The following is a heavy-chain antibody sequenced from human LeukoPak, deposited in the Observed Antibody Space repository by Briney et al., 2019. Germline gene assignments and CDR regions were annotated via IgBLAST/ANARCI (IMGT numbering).Heavy chain of an antibody. CDR1: GGSISSYY. D-gene: IGHD3/OR15-3a*01. CDR2: IYYSGST. CDR3: AREGLGTIDY. J-gene: IGHJ4*02. Sequence: SETLSLTCTVSGGSISSYYWSWIRQPPGKGLEWIGYIYYSGSTNYNPSLKSQVTISVDTSKNQFSLKLSSVTAADTAVYYCAREGLGTIDYWGQGTLVTVSS. V-gene: IGHV4-59*01.